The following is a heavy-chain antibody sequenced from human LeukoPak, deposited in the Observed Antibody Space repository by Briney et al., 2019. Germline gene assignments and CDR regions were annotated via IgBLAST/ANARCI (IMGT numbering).Heavy chain of an antibody. CDR3: AKDNQRGELHH. D-gene: IGHD3-16*01. CDR2: ISGDGATT. CDR1: GFSFDDNA. J-gene: IGHJ1*01. V-gene: IGHV3-43*02. Sequence: GGSLILSCAASGFSFDDNAMYWVRQAPGKGLEWVSLISGDGATTYYADSVKGRFNISRDNTKSSLYLQMNSLRTEDTAVYYRAKDNQRGELHHWGQGHLVTVSS.